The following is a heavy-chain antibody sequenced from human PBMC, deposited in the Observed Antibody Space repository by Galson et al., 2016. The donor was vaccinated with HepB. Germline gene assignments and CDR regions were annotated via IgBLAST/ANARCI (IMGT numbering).Heavy chain of an antibody. D-gene: IGHD3-22*01. CDR1: GFSFSSYG. J-gene: IGHJ4*02. V-gene: IGHV3-30*18. CDR3: AKDATDISGYFHRLGLLDN. CDR2: ISYDGSKK. Sequence: SLRLSCAASGFSFSSYGMHWVRQAPGKGLEWVAGISYDGSKKYYADSVKGRLTISRDNSKNTLYLQMNSLRAEDTAVYYCAKDATDISGYFHRLGLLDNWGQGTLVTVSS.